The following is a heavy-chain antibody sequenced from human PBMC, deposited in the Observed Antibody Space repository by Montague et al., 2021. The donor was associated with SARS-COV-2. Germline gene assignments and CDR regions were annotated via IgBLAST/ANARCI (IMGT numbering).Heavy chain of an antibody. CDR3: ARGSGYSGYALAY. CDR1: GDSINNYY. J-gene: IGHJ4*02. V-gene: IGHV4-59*01. D-gene: IGHD5-12*01. CDR2: IYYSGGANYYPSRGT. Sequence: SETLSLTCTISGDSINNYYWSWIRQSPGKGLEYIGYIYYSGGANYYPSRGTNYNPSFESRVAISLDTSKYQFSLNLSSVTTADTAVYYCARGSGYSGYALAYWGQGTLVTVSS.